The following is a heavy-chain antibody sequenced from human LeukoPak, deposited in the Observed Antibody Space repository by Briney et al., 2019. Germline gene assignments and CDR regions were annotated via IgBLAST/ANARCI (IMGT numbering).Heavy chain of an antibody. CDR1: GFTFDDYG. V-gene: IGHV3-20*04. J-gene: IGHJ4*02. CDR3: VKVAKYYYGSETYYLFEH. CDR2: INWNGGST. D-gene: IGHD3-10*01. Sequence: GGSLRLSCAASGFTFDDYGMSWVRQAPGKGLEWVSGINWNGGSTGYADSVKGRFTISRDNAKNSLDLQMNSLRVEDTGIYYCVKVAKYYYGSETYYLFEHWGQGTPVTASS.